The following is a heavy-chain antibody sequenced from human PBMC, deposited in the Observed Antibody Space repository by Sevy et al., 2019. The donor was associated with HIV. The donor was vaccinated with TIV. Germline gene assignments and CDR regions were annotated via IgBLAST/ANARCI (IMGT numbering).Heavy chain of an antibody. D-gene: IGHD2-8*01. Sequence: GGSLRLSCAASGFTFTYAWMSWVRQAPGKGLEWVGRIKSRPDCGTTDYAATVKGRFTISRDDSKNTLYLQMNSLKTEDSAVYYCATDPIIVLLVTDGMDVWGQGTTVTVSS. J-gene: IGHJ6*02. CDR1: GFTFTYAW. V-gene: IGHV3-15*01. CDR2: IKSRPDCGTT. CDR3: ATDPIIVLLVTDGMDV.